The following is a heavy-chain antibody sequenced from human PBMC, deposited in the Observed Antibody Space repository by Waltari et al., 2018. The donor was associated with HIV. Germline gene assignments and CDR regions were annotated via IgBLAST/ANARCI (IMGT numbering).Heavy chain of an antibody. V-gene: IGHV3-66*01. D-gene: IGHD6-13*01. CDR3: ARDWAHSSSWSRYYYHGMDV. J-gene: IGHJ6*02. CDR1: GFPVGSNY. CDR2: IYSGGST. Sequence: EVQLVESGGGLVQPGGSLRLSCTASGFPVGSNYMSWVRQAPGKGLEWVSVIYSGGSTYYADSVKGRFTISRDNSKNTLYLQMNSLRAEDTAVYYCARDWAHSSSWSRYYYHGMDVWGQGTTVTVSS.